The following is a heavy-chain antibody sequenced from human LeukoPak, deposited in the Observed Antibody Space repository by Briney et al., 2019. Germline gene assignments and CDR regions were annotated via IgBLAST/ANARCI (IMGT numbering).Heavy chain of an antibody. Sequence: SETLSLTCTVSGGSISSYYWSWIRQPPGKGLEWIGYIYYSGSTNYNPSLKSRVTISVDTSKNQFSLKLSSVTAADTAVYYCARGGVETAMTDYYYYYGMDVWGQGTTVTVSS. V-gene: IGHV4-59*01. CDR2: IYYSGST. CDR1: GGSISSYY. CDR3: ARGGVETAMTDYYYYYGMDV. J-gene: IGHJ6*02. D-gene: IGHD5-18*01.